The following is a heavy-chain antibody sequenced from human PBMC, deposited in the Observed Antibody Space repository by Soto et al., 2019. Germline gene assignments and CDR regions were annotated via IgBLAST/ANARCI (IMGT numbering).Heavy chain of an antibody. J-gene: IGHJ4*02. CDR2: IYSGGST. V-gene: IGHV3-66*01. Sequence: EVQLVESGGGLVQPGGSLRLSCAASGFTVSSNYMSWVRQAPGKGLEWVSVIYSGGSTYYADSVKGRFTISRDNSKNTLYLPMNSLRAEDTAVYYCARGLVRVAFDYWGQGTLVTVSS. CDR1: GFTVSSNY. D-gene: IGHD1-26*01. CDR3: ARGLVRVAFDY.